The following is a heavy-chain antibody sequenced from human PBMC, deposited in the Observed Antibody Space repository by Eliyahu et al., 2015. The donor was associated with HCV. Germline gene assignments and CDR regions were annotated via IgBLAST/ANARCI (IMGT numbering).Heavy chain of an antibody. CDR2: IYHSGST. V-gene: IGHV4-4*02. J-gene: IGHJ6*02. Sequence: KGLEWIGEIYHSGSTNYNPSLKSRVTISVDKSKNQFSLKLSSVTAADTAVYYCARADCSSTSCPLRQGRGMDVWGQGTTVTVSS. CDR3: ARADCSSTSCPLRQGRGMDV. D-gene: IGHD2-2*01.